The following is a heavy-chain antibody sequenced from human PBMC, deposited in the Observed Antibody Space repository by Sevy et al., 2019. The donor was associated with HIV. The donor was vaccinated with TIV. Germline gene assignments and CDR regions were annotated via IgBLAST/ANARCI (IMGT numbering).Heavy chain of an antibody. Sequence: GGSLRLSCAASGFTFSSYAMHWFRQAPGKGLEWVAVISYDGSNKYYADSVKGRFTISRDNSKNTLYLQMNSLRAEDTAVYYCATTRGGWYEYWGQGTLVTVSS. J-gene: IGHJ4*02. CDR3: ATTRGGWYEY. CDR2: ISYDGSNK. CDR1: GFTFSSYA. V-gene: IGHV3-30-3*01. D-gene: IGHD6-19*01.